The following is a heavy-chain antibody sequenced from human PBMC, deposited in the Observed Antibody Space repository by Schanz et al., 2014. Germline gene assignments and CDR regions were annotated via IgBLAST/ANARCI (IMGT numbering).Heavy chain of an antibody. D-gene: IGHD6-19*01. Sequence: QAQLVESGGGVVQPGRSLRLSCAASGFAFRSYAMHWVRQAPGKGLEWVSRMIGSGSSVFYADSVKGRFTISRDTPKNTLYVQMNSLRADDTAVYYCARVVGSGWHYFDLWGQGTLVTVSS. CDR2: MIGSGSSV. CDR3: ARVVGSGWHYFDL. V-gene: IGHV3-NL1*01. CDR1: GFAFRSYA. J-gene: IGHJ4*02.